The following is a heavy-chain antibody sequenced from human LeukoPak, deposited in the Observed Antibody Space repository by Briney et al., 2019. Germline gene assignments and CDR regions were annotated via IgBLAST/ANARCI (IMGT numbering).Heavy chain of an antibody. CDR1: GGSISSYY. Sequence: NPSETLSLTCTVSGGSISSYYWSWIRQPPGKGLEWIGYIYYSGSTNYNPSLKSRVTISVDTSKNQFSLKLSSVTAADTAVYYCARGKVDAFDIWGQGTMVTVSS. J-gene: IGHJ3*02. CDR2: IYYSGST. CDR3: ARGKVDAFDI. V-gene: IGHV4-59*01.